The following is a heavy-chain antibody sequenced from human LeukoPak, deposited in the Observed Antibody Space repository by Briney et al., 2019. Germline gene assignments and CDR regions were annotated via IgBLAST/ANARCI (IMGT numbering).Heavy chain of an antibody. Sequence: SVKVSCKASGGTFSSYAISWVRQAPGQGLEWMGGIIPILGTANYAQKFQGRVTITTDESTSTAYMELSSLRSEDTAVYYCARARCSSTSCHYYYYYYYMDVWGKGTTVTVSS. CDR1: GGTFSSYA. J-gene: IGHJ6*03. CDR2: IIPILGTA. V-gene: IGHV1-69*05. D-gene: IGHD2-2*01. CDR3: ARARCSSTSCHYYYYYYYMDV.